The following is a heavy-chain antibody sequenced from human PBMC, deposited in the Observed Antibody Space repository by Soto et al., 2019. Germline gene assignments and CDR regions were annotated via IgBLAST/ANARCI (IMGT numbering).Heavy chain of an antibody. Sequence: SETLSLTCTVSGGSISSSSYYWGWIRQPPGKGLEWIGSIYYSGSTYYNPSLKSRVTISVDTSKNQFSLKLSSVTAADTAVYYCARGIAARPGDWFDPWGQGTLVTVSS. D-gene: IGHD6-6*01. CDR2: IYYSGST. CDR1: GGSISSSSYY. CDR3: ARGIAARPGDWFDP. J-gene: IGHJ5*02. V-gene: IGHV4-39*01.